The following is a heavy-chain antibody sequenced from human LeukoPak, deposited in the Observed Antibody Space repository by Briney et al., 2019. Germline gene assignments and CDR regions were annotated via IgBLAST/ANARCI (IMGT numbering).Heavy chain of an antibody. CDR2: INPSSGTT. V-gene: IGHV1-46*01. CDR3: ARDFEKYYDILTGRDRFDY. J-gene: IGHJ4*02. CDR1: GYIFINYF. Sequence: ASVKVSCKASGYIFINYFLHWVRQAPGQGLEWMGRINPSSGTTTYAQKFQDRVTMTWDTSTSTVYMELSSLTSEDTALYYCARDFEKYYDILTGRDRFDYWGQGTLVTVSS. D-gene: IGHD3-9*01.